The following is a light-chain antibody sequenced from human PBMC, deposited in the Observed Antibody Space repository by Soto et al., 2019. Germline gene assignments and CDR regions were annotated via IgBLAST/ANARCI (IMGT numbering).Light chain of an antibody. J-gene: IGLJ2*01. Sequence: QSALTQPASVSGSPGQSITISFTGTSSDIGRYKFVSWFQQHPGKTPKVMIFEGTNRPSGVSNRFSGSKSGNTASLTISGLQAEDEAIYFCSSSTNTNTLVIFGGGTKVTVL. CDR2: EGT. CDR3: SSSTNTNTLVI. CDR1: SSDIGRYKF. V-gene: IGLV2-14*01.